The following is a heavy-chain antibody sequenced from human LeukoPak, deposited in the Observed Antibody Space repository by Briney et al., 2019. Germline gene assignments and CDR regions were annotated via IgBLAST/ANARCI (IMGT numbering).Heavy chain of an antibody. CDR3: AREHVVVVAPGKYYYYGMDV. V-gene: IGHV4-31*11. CDR1: GGSFSGYC. Sequence: PSETLSLTCAVYGGSFSGYCWSWIRQHPGKGLEWIGYIYYSGSTYYNPSLKSRVTISVDTSKNQFSLRLSSVTAADTAVYYCAREHVVVVAPGKYYYYGMDVWGQGTTVTVSS. J-gene: IGHJ6*02. D-gene: IGHD2-15*01. CDR2: IYYSGST.